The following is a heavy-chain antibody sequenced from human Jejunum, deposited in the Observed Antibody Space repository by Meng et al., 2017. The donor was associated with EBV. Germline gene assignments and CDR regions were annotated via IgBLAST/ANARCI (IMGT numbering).Heavy chain of an antibody. CDR1: GFTLSDYA. CDR3: TKDVGVVLFDY. Sequence: EVQLSESGGGWVQPGGALRVPCFASGFTLSDYAMSWVRQAPRKGLEWVSTISNSGGNTHYADSVKGRFTISRDNSKNTLYLQMNSLRAEDTAVYYCTKDVGVVLFDYWGQGTLVTVSS. CDR2: ISNSGGNT. D-gene: IGHD2-8*01. V-gene: IGHV3-23*01. J-gene: IGHJ4*02.